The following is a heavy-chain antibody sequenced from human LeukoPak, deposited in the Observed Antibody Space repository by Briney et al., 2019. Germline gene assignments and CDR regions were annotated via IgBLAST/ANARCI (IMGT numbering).Heavy chain of an antibody. V-gene: IGHV4-4*09. J-gene: IGHJ4*02. D-gene: IGHD6-6*01. Sequence: PSETLSLTCTVSGDSISSYSWSWIRKPPGKGLEWIGYIYTSGGTNYIPSLKGRVTISIDTSKNQFSLKLSSVTAADSAVYYCARLTRLSTSPDRYYLDYWGQGTLVTVSS. CDR2: IYTSGGT. CDR1: GDSISSYS. CDR3: ARLTRLSTSPDRYYLDY.